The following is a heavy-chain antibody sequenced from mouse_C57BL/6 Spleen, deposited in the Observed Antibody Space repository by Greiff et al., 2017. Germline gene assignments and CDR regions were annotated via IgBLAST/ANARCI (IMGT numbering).Heavy chain of an antibody. CDR1: GYTFTDYY. D-gene: IGHD1-1*01. CDR2: INPYNGGT. CDR3: ARDTTVVDYYAMDY. V-gene: IGHV1-19*01. Sequence: EVQLQQSGPVLVKPGASVKMSCKASGYTFTDYYMNWVKQSHGKSLEWIGVINPYNGGTSYNQKFKGKATLTVDKSSSTAYMELNSLTSEDSAVYYCARDTTVVDYYAMDYWGQGTSVTVSS. J-gene: IGHJ4*01.